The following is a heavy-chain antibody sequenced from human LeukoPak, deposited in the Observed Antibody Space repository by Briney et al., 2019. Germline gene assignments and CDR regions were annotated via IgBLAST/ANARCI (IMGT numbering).Heavy chain of an antibody. V-gene: IGHV4-34*01. CDR2: INHSGST. CDR1: GGSFSGYY. D-gene: IGHD2-15*01. CDR3: AREMGYCSGGSCYPMPYQKDAFDI. Sequence: PSETLSLTCAVYGGSFSGYYWSWIRQPPGKGLEWIGEINHSGSTNYNPSLKSRVTISVDTSKNQFSLKLSSVTAADTAVYYCAREMGYCSGGSCYPMPYQKDAFDIWGQGTMVTVSS. J-gene: IGHJ3*02.